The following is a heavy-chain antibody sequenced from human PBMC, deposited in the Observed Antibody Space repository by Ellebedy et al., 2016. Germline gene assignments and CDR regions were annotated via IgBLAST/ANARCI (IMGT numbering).Heavy chain of an antibody. CDR3: ARENICSSASCSLDY. D-gene: IGHD2-2*01. V-gene: IGHV1-2*02. Sequence: ASVKVSXXASGYTFTDYHMHWVRQAPGQGLEWMGWINPNSGDTNFAQKFQGRVTMTRDTSISTAFMELSRLRSDDTAVYYCARENICSSASCSLDYWGQGTLVTVSS. CDR2: INPNSGDT. J-gene: IGHJ4*02. CDR1: GYTFTDYH.